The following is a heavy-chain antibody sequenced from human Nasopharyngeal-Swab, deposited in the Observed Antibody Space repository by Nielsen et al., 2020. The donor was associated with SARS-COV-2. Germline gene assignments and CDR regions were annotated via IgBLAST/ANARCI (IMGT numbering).Heavy chain of an antibody. J-gene: IGHJ6*04. V-gene: IGHV1-2*04. Sequence: ASVKVSCKASGYTFTGYYMHWVRQAPGQGLEWMGWINPNSGGTNYAQKFQGWVTMTRDTSISTAYMELSRLRSDDTAVYYCARDGYYGSGSLMDVWGKGTTVTVSS. CDR2: INPNSGGT. CDR1: GYTFTGYY. CDR3: ARDGYYGSGSLMDV. D-gene: IGHD3-10*01.